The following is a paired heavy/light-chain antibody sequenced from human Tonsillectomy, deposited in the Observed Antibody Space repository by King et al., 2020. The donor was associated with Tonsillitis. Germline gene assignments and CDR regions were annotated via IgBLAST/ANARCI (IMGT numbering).Heavy chain of an antibody. Sequence: QVQLQESGPGLVKPSETLSLTCSVSGDSIRSYYWSWIRQAPGKGLEWIGYIYYSAFTNYNPSLKSRVTLSIDTSKNQFSLKLSSVTAADTAVYYCARLPITPYSSGWHYYFDYWGQGALVTVSS. D-gene: IGHD6-19*01. J-gene: IGHJ4*02. CDR2: IYYSAFT. V-gene: IGHV4-59*01. CDR3: ARLPITPYSSGWHYYFDY. CDR1: GDSIRSYY.
Light chain of an antibody. J-gene: IGKJ4*01. CDR3: QHYNSYPFT. Sequence: DIQMTQSPSTLSASVGDRVTITCRASQSISSWLAWYQQKPGKAPKLLIYKASSLQNGVPSRFSGSGSGTEFTLTISSLQPDDFASYYCQHYNSYPFTFGGGTKVEIK. CDR2: KAS. V-gene: IGKV1-5*03. CDR1: QSISSW.